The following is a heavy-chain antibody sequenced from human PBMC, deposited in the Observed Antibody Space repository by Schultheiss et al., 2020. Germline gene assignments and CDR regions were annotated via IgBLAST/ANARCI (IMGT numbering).Heavy chain of an antibody. V-gene: IGHV4-39*01. CDR3: ARRPNDYSNYYFDY. CDR1: GDSVSSGSYY. Sequence: SQTLSLTCTVSGDSVSSGSYYWSWIRQPPGKGLEWIGSVSCTGSTYYNPSLKSRVTMSVDTSKNQFSLKVNSVTAADTAVYYCARRPNDYSNYYFDYWGQGTLVTVSS. D-gene: IGHD4-11*01. J-gene: IGHJ4*02. CDR2: VSCTGST.